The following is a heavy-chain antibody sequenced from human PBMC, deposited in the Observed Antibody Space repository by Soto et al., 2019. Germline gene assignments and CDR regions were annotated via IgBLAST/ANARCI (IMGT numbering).Heavy chain of an antibody. CDR3: AIGPNYDFWSGYFRG. V-gene: IGHV4-59*01. J-gene: IGHJ4*02. CDR2: IYYTGST. Sequence: SETLSLTCSVSGGSISSYYWGWIRQPPGKGLEWIGYIYYTGSTSYNPSLKSRVTISIDKSTNQFYLKMSSVTAADTAVYYCAIGPNYDFWSGYFRGWGQGTLVTVS. D-gene: IGHD3-3*01. CDR1: GGSISSYY.